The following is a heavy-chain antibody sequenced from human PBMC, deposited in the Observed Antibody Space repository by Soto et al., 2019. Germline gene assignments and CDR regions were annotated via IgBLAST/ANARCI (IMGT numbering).Heavy chain of an antibody. J-gene: IGHJ4*02. D-gene: IGHD6-13*01. V-gene: IGHV1-3*04. CDR2: INTGNGNT. Sequence: ASVKISCKASGYTFTSYAIHWVRQAPGQRLEWMGWINTGNGNTKYSQKFQGRVTITRDTSASTAYMELSSLRSEDTAVYYCARDRYTLDSSTWYFDYWGQGTLVTVSS. CDR3: ARDRYTLDSSTWYFDY. CDR1: GYTFTSYA.